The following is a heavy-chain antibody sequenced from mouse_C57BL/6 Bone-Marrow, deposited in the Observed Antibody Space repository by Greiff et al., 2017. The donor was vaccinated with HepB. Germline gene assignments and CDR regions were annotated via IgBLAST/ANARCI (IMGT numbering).Heavy chain of an antibody. Sequence: QVQLQQSGAELARPGASVKMSCEASGYTFTSYTMHWVKQRPGQGLEWIGYINPSSGYTKYNQKFKDKATLTADKSSSTAYMQLSSLTSEDSAVYYCARDYYGSRGWYFDVWGTGTTVTVSS. CDR2: INPSSGYT. D-gene: IGHD1-1*01. V-gene: IGHV1-4*01. CDR1: GYTFTSYT. CDR3: ARDYYGSRGWYFDV. J-gene: IGHJ1*03.